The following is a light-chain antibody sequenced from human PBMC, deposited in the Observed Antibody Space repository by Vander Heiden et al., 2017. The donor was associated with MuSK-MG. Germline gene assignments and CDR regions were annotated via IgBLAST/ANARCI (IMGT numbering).Light chain of an antibody. CDR3: QSYDSSLSASV. CDR2: VNN. Sequence: QSVLTQPTSVSGAPGQRVTISCTGSRSNIGAGYDVHWYQQLPGMAPKLLIYVNNNRPSGVPDRFSGSKSGTSASLAITGLQTEDEADYYCQSYDSSLSASVFGTGTKVTVL. J-gene: IGLJ1*01. V-gene: IGLV1-40*01. CDR1: RSNIGAGYD.